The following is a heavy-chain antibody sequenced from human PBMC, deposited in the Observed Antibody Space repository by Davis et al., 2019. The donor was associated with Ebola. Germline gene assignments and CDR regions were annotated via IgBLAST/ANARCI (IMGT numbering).Heavy chain of an antibody. J-gene: IGHJ5*02. CDR3: ARFQGTYNWFDP. CDR1: GYSFTTYW. Sequence: GESLKISCKASGYSFTTYWIVWVRQMPGKGLECMGIIFPGDSDTRYSPSFQGQVTISADKSISTAYLQWSSLKASDTAMYYCARFQGTYNWFDPWGQGTLVTVSS. CDR2: IFPGDSDT. V-gene: IGHV5-51*01. D-gene: IGHD3-10*01.